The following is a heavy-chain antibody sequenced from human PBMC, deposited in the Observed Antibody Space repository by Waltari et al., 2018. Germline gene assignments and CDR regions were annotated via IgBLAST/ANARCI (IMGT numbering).Heavy chain of an antibody. D-gene: IGHD5-12*01. V-gene: IGHV4-39*07. CDR3: ARDRGDGYNFYYYYGMDV. CDR2: IYYSGST. J-gene: IGHJ6*02. Sequence: QLQLQESGPGLVKPSETLSLTCTVSGGSISSSSYYWVWIRQPPGKGLEWIGSIYYSGSTYYNPSLKSRVTISVDTSKNQFSLKLSSVTAADTAVYYCARDRGDGYNFYYYYGMDVWGQGTTVTVSS. CDR1: GGSISSSSYY.